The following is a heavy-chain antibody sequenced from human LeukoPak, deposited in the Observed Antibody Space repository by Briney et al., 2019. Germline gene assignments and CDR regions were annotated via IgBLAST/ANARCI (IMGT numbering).Heavy chain of an antibody. J-gene: IGHJ4*02. CDR3: ARAVDTAMVIFDY. CDR1: GFTFSSYS. CDR2: ISSSSSYI. V-gene: IGHV3-21*01. Sequence: GGSLRLSCAASGFTFSSYSMNWVRQAPGKGLEWVSSISSSSSYIYYADSVKGRFTISRDNAKNSLCLQMNSLRAEDTAVYYCARAVDTAMVIFDYWGQGTLVTVSS. D-gene: IGHD5-18*01.